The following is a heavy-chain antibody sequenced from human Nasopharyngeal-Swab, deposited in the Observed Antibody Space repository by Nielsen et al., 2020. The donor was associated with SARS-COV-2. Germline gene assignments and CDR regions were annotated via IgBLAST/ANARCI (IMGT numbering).Heavy chain of an antibody. CDR3: AKDMGKDSSGYYLYYYYMDV. CDR2: ISGDGGST. D-gene: IGHD3-22*01. CDR1: GFTFDDYV. V-gene: IGHV3-43*02. Sequence: GGSLRLSCAASGFTFDDYVMHWVRQAPGKGLEWVSLISGDGGSTYYADSVKGRFTISRDNSKNSLYLQMNSLRTEDTALYYCAKDMGKDSSGYYLYYYYMDVWGKGTTVTVSS. J-gene: IGHJ6*03.